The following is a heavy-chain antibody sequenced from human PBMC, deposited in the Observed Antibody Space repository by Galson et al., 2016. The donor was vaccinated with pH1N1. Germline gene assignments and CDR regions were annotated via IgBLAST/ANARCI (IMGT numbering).Heavy chain of an antibody. CDR2: IFYSGST. CDR3: ARGVSVAGTPRLDY. J-gene: IGHJ4*02. V-gene: IGHV4-31*02. D-gene: IGHD6-19*01. Sequence: PGKGLEWIGYIFYSGSTYYNPSLKSRVTISVDTSKNQFSLKLSSVTAADTAVYYCARGVSVAGTPRLDYWGQGTLVTVSS.